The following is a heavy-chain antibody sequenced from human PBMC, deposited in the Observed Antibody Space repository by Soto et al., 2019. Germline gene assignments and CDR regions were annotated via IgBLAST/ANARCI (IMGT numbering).Heavy chain of an antibody. V-gene: IGHV1-3*01. Sequence: ASVKVSCKASGYTFTSYAMHWVRQAPGQRLEWMGWINAGNGNTKYSQKFQGRVTITRDTSASTAYMELSSLRSEDTAVYYCARAFCSGGSCRVFPHAIILWGQGTLVTVSS. D-gene: IGHD2-15*01. CDR3: ARAFCSGGSCRVFPHAIIL. CDR1: GYTFTSYA. J-gene: IGHJ4*02. CDR2: INAGNGNT.